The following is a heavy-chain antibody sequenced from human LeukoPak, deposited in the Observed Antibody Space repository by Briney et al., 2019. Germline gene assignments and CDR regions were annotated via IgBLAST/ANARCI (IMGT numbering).Heavy chain of an antibody. Sequence: GSLRLSCAASGFTFSSYAMSWVRQAPGKGLEWVSGISGSGGITYYADSVKGRFTISRDNSKNTLYLQMNSLRAEDTAEYYCAKDPAAEKPYYFDFWGQGTLVTVSS. V-gene: IGHV3-23*01. CDR3: AKDPAAEKPYYFDF. CDR2: ISGSGGIT. CDR1: GFTFSSYA. D-gene: IGHD6-13*01. J-gene: IGHJ4*02.